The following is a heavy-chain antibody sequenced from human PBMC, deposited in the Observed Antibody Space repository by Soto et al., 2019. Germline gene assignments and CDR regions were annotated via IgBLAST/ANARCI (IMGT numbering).Heavy chain of an antibody. V-gene: IGHV3-15*01. Sequence: GGSLRLSCAASGFTFSNAWMSWVRQAPGKGLEWVGRIKSKTDGGTTDYAAPVKGRFTISRDDSKNTLYLQMNSLKTEDTAVYYCTTDGWLLPNAFDIWGQGTMVTVSS. CDR1: GFTFSNAW. CDR2: IKSKTDGGTT. D-gene: IGHD3-22*01. CDR3: TTDGWLLPNAFDI. J-gene: IGHJ3*02.